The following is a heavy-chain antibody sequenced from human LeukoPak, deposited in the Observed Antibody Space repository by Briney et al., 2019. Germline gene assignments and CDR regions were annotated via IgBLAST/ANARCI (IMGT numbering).Heavy chain of an antibody. CDR3: ARDKGLGQAYWFDP. D-gene: IGHD3-16*01. J-gene: IGHJ5*02. CDR2: IIPVFGTA. CDR1: LSTFNYYA. V-gene: IGHV1-69*05. Sequence: GSSVKVSCKHCLSTFNYYAISGVRQATGQVGDWMGRIIPVFGTANYAQKFQGRVTITTDESTSTAYMELSSLRYEAASVYYCARDKGLGQAYWFDPWGQGTLVTVSS.